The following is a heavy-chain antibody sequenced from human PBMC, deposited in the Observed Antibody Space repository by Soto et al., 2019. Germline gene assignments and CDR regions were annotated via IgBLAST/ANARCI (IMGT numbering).Heavy chain of an antibody. CDR3: VKDQRGYSGYVLDY. D-gene: IGHD5-12*01. CDR2: ISSNGGST. V-gene: IGHV3-64D*06. J-gene: IGHJ4*02. CDR1: GFTFSNYA. Sequence: GGSLRLSCVASGFTFSNYAMHWVRQAPGKGLEYVSAISSNGGSTYYADSVKGRFTISRDNSKNTLYLQMSSLRAEDTAVYYCVKDQRGYSGYVLDYWGQGTLVTVSS.